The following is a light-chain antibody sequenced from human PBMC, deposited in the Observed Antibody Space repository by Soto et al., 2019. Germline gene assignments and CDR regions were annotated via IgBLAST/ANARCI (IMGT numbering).Light chain of an antibody. J-gene: IGLJ2*01. CDR1: SSNIGSNT. Sequence: QLVLTQPPSASGTPGQSVTISCFGSSSNIGSNTVSWYQQLPGTAPKVLIYFNNQRPSGVPDRFSGSKSGTSASLAITGLQSEDEADYYCAAWDDSLNGRVFGGGTKLTVL. V-gene: IGLV1-44*01. CDR3: AAWDDSLNGRV. CDR2: FNN.